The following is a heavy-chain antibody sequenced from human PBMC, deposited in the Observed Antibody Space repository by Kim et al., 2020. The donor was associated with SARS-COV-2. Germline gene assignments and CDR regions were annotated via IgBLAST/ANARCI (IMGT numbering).Heavy chain of an antibody. J-gene: IGHJ4*02. V-gene: IGHV3-21*01. CDR3: ARYCSSGNCYFQY. CDR2: ISADSNYI. D-gene: IGHD2-2*01. CDR1: GFTFSGYS. Sequence: GGSLRLSCAASGFTFSGYSMNWVRQAPGKGLEWVSSISADSNYIFYADSVKGRFTISRDNAKNSLYLQMNSLRAEDTAVYYCARYCSSGNCYFQYWGQGTLVTVSS.